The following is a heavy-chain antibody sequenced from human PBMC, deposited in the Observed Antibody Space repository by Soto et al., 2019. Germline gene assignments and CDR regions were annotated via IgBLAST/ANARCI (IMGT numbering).Heavy chain of an antibody. CDR2: INSDGSST. Sequence: GGSLRLSCEASGFTFSSYWMHWVRQAPGKGLVWVSRINSDGSSTSYADSVKGRFTISRDNAKNTLYLQMSSLRAEDTAVYYCARENIAAATDYWGQGTLVTVSS. CDR1: GFTFSSYW. J-gene: IGHJ4*02. V-gene: IGHV3-74*01. CDR3: ARENIAAATDY. D-gene: IGHD6-13*01.